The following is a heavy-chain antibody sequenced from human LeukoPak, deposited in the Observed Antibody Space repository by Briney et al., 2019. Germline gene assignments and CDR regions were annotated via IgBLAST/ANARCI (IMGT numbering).Heavy chain of an antibody. J-gene: IGHJ6*03. CDR3: AGSPDIYYYDSSGKYYYYMDV. V-gene: IGHV3-30*04. CDR1: GFTFSSYT. D-gene: IGHD3-22*01. Sequence: GRSLRLSCAASGFTFSSYTMHWVRQAPGKGLEWVAFVLYDGSDQYYADSVKGRFTISRDNAKNSLYLQMNSLRAEDTAVYYCAGSPDIYYYDSSGKYYYYMDVWGKGTTVTVSS. CDR2: VLYDGSDQ.